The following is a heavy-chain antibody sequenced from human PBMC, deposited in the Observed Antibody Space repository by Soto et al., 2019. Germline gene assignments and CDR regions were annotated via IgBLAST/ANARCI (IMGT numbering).Heavy chain of an antibody. CDR2: IYYSGST. J-gene: IGHJ6*02. CDR3: AREEESGGNSGEYYYYGTDV. V-gene: IGHV4-31*03. Sequence: PSETLSLTCTVSGGSISSGGYYWSWIRQHPGKGLEWIGYIYYSGSTYYNPSLKSRVTISVDTSKNQFSLKLSSVTAADTAVYYCAREEESGGNSGEYYYYGTDVWGQGTTVT. D-gene: IGHD2-21*02. CDR1: GGSISSGGYY.